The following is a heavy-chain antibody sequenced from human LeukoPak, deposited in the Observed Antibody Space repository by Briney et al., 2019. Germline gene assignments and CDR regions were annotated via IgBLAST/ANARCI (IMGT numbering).Heavy chain of an antibody. J-gene: IGHJ4*02. CDR2: ISYDGSNI. CDR3: AKDMLWLQGLDY. D-gene: IGHD5-18*01. V-gene: IGHV3-30*18. Sequence: PGGSLRLSCAASGFPFSSYGMHWVRQAPGKGLEWVAVISYDGSNIYYADSVKGRSTISRDNSKNTLYLQMNSLRAEDTAVFYRAKDMLWLQGLDYWGQGTLVTVSS. CDR1: GFPFSSYG.